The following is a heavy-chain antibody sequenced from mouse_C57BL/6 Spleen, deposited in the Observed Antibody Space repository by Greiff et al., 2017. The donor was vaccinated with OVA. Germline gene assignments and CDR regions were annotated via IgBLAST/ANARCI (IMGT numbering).Heavy chain of an antibody. Sequence: QVQLKQSGAELVKPGASVKISCKASGYAFSSYWMNWVKQRPGKGLAWIGQIYPGDGDTNYNGKFKGKATLTADKSSSTAYMQRSSLTSDDSAVYFCARRLSFDYWGQGTTLTVSS. J-gene: IGHJ2*01. CDR1: GYAFSSYW. V-gene: IGHV1-80*01. D-gene: IGHD1-1*02. CDR3: ARRLSFDY. CDR2: IYPGDGDT.